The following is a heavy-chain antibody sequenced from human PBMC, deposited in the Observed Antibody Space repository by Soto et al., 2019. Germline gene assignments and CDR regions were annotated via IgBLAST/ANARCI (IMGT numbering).Heavy chain of an antibody. J-gene: IGHJ4*02. CDR1: GGTFSSYT. CDR2: MIPILGIA. CDR3: AYTYGDYPLSFDY. D-gene: IGHD4-17*01. V-gene: IGHV1-69*02. Sequence: QVQLVQSGAEVKKPGSSVKVSCKASGGTFSSYTISWVRQAPGQGLEWMGRMIPILGIATYAQKFQGRVTITEYKSTSTAYMELSSLRSDGTAVYYCAYTYGDYPLSFDYWGQGTLFTIS.